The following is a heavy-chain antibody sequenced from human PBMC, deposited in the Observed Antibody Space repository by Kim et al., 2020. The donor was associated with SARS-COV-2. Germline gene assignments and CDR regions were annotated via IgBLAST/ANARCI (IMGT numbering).Heavy chain of an antibody. Sequence: GGSLRLSCAASGFSFSTYAMAWVRQAPGKGLEWVSTMSGHDGSTYDADSVKGRFTIARDNSKSALYLQLNSLRPEDTAVYYCARMSMAARPVFDYWGQGTLVTVSA. CDR3: ARMSMAARPVFDY. J-gene: IGHJ4*02. CDR2: MSGHDGST. D-gene: IGHD6-6*01. V-gene: IGHV3-23*01. CDR1: GFSFSTYA.